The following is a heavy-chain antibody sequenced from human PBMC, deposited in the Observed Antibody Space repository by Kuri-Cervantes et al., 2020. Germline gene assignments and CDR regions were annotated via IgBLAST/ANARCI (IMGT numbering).Heavy chain of an antibody. D-gene: IGHD2-15*01. Sequence: SETLSLTCAVYGGSFSGYYWSWIRQHPGKGLEWIGYIYYSGSTYYNPSLKSRVTISVDTSKNQFSLKLSSVTAADTAVYYCARKTPFPGRGSCRGFDYWGQGTLVTVSS. CDR3: ARKTPFPGRGSCRGFDY. CDR2: IYYSGST. J-gene: IGHJ4*02. V-gene: IGHV4-31*11. CDR1: GGSFSGYY.